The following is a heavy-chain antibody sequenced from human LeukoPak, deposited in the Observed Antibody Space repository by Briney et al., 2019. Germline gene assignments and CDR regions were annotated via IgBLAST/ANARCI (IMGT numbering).Heavy chain of an antibody. CDR1: GGSISGYS. CDR3: ARCGRNNRGYYYMED. J-gene: IGHJ6*03. V-gene: IGHV4-59*01. CDR2: THYSGSS. Sequence: SETLSLTCTVSGGSISGYSWSWIRQPPGKGLEWIGYTHYSGSSNYNPSLKSRVTISVDTSKNQFSLKVSSVTAADTAVYYCARCGRNNRGYYYMEDWGKGTMVTVSS. D-gene: IGHD2/OR15-2a*01.